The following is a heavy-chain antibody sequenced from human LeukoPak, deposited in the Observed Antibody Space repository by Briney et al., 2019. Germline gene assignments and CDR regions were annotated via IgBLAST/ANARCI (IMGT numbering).Heavy chain of an antibody. D-gene: IGHD3-3*01. V-gene: IGHV3-11*01. CDR2: ISSSGSTI. CDR3: ASMDFWSGYPFDY. J-gene: IGHJ4*02. CDR1: GFTFSDYY. Sequence: MTGGSLRLSCAASGFTFSDYYMSWIRQAPGKGLEWVSYISSSGSTIYYADSVKGRFTISRDNAKNSLYLQTNSLRAEDTAVYYCASMDFWSGYPFDYWGQGTLVTVSS.